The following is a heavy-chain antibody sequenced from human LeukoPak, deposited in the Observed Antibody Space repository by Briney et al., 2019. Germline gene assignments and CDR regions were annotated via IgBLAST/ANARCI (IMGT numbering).Heavy chain of an antibody. CDR2: TAGSEDST. J-gene: IGHJ4*02. CDR1: GITSTRFA. CDR3: TTDLMTGFSSGWYFAY. Sequence: RGSLRLSCAASGITSTRFAMSWVRQAPGKGLEWGAVTAGSEDSTHYADSVRGRFIISTDNSKNRLYLQMNSMRAEDTAEYYCTTDLMTGFSSGWYFAYWGQGTLVTVSS. D-gene: IGHD6-19*01. V-gene: IGHV3-23*01.